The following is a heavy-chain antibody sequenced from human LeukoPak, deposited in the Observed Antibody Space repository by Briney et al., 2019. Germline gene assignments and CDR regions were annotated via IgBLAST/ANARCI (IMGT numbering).Heavy chain of an antibody. D-gene: IGHD3-3*01. CDR3: AREITIFGSDYYYYYMDV. CDR2: IRQDGSET. Sequence: GGSLRLSCAASGFTFSAYWMSWVRQAPGKGLEWVANIRQDGSETYYADSAKGRFTISRNNAKNSLYMQLNSLTAEDTAVYYCAREITIFGSDYYYYYMDVWGKGTTVTVSS. CDR1: GFTFSAYW. V-gene: IGHV3-7*01. J-gene: IGHJ6*03.